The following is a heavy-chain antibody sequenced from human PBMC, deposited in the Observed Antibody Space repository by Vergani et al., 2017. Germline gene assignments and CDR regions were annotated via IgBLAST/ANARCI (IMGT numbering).Heavy chain of an antibody. Sequence: VQLLESGGGLVQPGGSLRLSCAASGFTFSSYGMHWVRQAPGKGLEWVAVISYDGSNKYYADSVKGRFTISRDNSKNTLYLQMNSLRAEDTAVYYCARDQLLYSSSYWFDPWGQGTLVTVSS. CDR2: ISYDGSNK. J-gene: IGHJ5*02. V-gene: IGHV3-30*03. CDR1: GFTFSSYG. CDR3: ARDQLLYSSSYWFDP. D-gene: IGHD6-6*01.